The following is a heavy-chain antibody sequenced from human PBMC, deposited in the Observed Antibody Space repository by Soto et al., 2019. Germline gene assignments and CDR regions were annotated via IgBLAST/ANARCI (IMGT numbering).Heavy chain of an antibody. CDR2: ITSGARYM. CDR1: GFTFSDHP. CDR3: VREGIGNYGAGFD. J-gene: IGHJ4*02. V-gene: IGHV3-21*01. D-gene: IGHD4-17*01. Sequence: GGSPSLSCAASGFTFSDHPVLWVRQVPGEGLEWVSSITSGARYMYYADSVKGRFTISRDNVEKSLYLQMSSLTAEHTAVYYCVREGIGNYGAGFDWGQGTLVTVS.